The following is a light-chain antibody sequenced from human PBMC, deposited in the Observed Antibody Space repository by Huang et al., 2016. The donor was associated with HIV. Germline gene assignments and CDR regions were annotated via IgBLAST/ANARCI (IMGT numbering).Light chain of an antibody. CDR2: DAS. V-gene: IGKV1-17*03. CDR3: LQHNTFPYT. J-gene: IGKJ2*01. CDR1: QVLHNH. Sequence: DIQMTQSPSAMSASVGDRVSFTCRASQVLHNHLVWFQQKRGKAPKRLIYDASRLQSGVPSRFSGRRSGTEFTLTISSLQPDDFATYYCLQHNTFPYTFGQGTKLEI.